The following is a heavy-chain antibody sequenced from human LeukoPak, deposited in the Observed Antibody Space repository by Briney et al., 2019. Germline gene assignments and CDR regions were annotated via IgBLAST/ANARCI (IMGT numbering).Heavy chain of an antibody. CDR2: ISAYNGNT. Sequence: GASVKVSCKASGYTFTSYGISWVRQAPGQGLEWMGWISAYNGNTNYAQKLQGRVTMTTDTSTSTAYMEPRSLRSDDTAVYYCARAIAVADNWWYFDYWGQGTLVTVSS. CDR3: ARAIAVADNWWYFDY. V-gene: IGHV1-18*01. CDR1: GYTFTSYG. J-gene: IGHJ4*02. D-gene: IGHD6-19*01.